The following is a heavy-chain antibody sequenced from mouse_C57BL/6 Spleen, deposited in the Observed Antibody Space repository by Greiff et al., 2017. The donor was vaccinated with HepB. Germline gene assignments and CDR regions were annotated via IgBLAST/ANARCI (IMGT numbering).Heavy chain of an antibody. J-gene: IGHJ2*01. CDR3: ARSYGYAARYYVDY. D-gene: IGHD2-2*01. Sequence: VKLQQPGAELVMPGASVKLSCKASGYTFTSYWMHWVKQRPGQGLEWIGEIDPSDSYTNYNQKFKGKSTLTVDKSSSTAYMQLSSLTSEDSAVYYCARSYGYAARYYVDYWGQGTTLTVSS. CDR2: IDPSDSYT. CDR1: GYTFTSYW. V-gene: IGHV1-69*01.